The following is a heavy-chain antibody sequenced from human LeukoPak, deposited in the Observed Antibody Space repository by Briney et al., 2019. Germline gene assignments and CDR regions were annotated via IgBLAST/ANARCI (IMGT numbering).Heavy chain of an antibody. V-gene: IGHV3-23*01. J-gene: IGHJ4*02. Sequence: GGSLRLSCAASGFTFSNYAMAWVRQAPGKGLEWVSGIRGSGGTPYYADSVKGRFTISRDNSKNTLYLQMNSLRAEDTAAYYCAKAVGYSGYQSFDYWGQGTLVTVSS. D-gene: IGHD5-12*01. CDR2: IRGSGGTP. CDR1: GFTFSNYA. CDR3: AKAVGYSGYQSFDY.